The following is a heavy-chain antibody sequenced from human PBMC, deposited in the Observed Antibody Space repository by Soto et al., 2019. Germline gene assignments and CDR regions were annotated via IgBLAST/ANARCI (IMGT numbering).Heavy chain of an antibody. CDR2: IYYSGST. Sequence: NPSETLSLTCTVSGGSISSYYWSWIRQPPGKGLEWIGYIYYSGSTNYNPSLKSRVTISVDTSKNQFSLKLSSVTAADTAVYYCAQTNSGSYYFDYWGQGTLVTVSS. CDR3: AQTNSGSYYFDY. J-gene: IGHJ4*02. D-gene: IGHD1-26*01. V-gene: IGHV4-59*01. CDR1: GGSISSYY.